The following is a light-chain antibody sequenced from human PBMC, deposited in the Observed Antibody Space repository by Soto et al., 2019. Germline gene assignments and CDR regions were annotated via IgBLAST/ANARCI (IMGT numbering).Light chain of an antibody. Sequence: IHMTESPSTLSASVLYGVTITFRASQRISTWLAWYQQKPGKAPKLLISDASSLETGVPSRFSGSGSGTEFTLTINSLQPDDFATYYCQQYKSYWTFGQGTKWIS. CDR2: DAS. CDR1: QRISTW. CDR3: QQYKSYWT. J-gene: IGKJ1*01. V-gene: IGKV1-5*01.